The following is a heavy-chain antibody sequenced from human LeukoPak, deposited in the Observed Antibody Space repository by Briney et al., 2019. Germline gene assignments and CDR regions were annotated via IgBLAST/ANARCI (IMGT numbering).Heavy chain of an antibody. J-gene: IGHJ5*02. CDR2: INPNSGGT. Sequence: ASVKVSCKASGYTFTGYYMHWVRQAPGQGLEWMGWINPNSGGTNYAQKFQGRVTMTRDTSISTAYMELSRLRSDDTAVYYCAREGEGILTGYYEEGSFDPWGQGTLVTVSS. CDR1: GYTFTGYY. CDR3: AREGEGILTGYYEEGSFDP. V-gene: IGHV1-2*02. D-gene: IGHD3-9*01.